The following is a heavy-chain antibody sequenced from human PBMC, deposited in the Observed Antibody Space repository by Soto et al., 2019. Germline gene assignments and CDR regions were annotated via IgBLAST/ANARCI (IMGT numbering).Heavy chain of an antibody. D-gene: IGHD3-3*01. CDR2: IYYSGST. J-gene: IGHJ6*03. Sequence: SETLSLTCTVSGGSISSSSYYWGWIRQPPGKGLEWIGSIYYSGSTYYNPSLKSRVTISVDTSKNQFSLKLSSVTAADTAVYYCARQRGEYYDFWSGYPSPSYYYYYMDVWGKGTTVTVSS. CDR3: ARQRGEYYDFWSGYPSPSYYYYYMDV. V-gene: IGHV4-39*01. CDR1: GGSISSSSYY.